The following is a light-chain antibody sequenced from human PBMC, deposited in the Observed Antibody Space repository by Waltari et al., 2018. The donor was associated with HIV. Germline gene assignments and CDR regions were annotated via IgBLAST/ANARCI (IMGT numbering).Light chain of an antibody. J-gene: IGLJ2*01. CDR3: CSYAGSSTLV. Sequence: QSALTQPASVSGSPGQSITISCTGTSSDVGSYNLVSWYQQHPGKAPKLMIYEVSKRPAGFSNRFSGSKSGNTASLTISGLQAEDEAYYYCCSYAGSSTLVFGGGTKLTVL. CDR1: SSDVGSYNL. V-gene: IGLV2-23*02. CDR2: EVS.